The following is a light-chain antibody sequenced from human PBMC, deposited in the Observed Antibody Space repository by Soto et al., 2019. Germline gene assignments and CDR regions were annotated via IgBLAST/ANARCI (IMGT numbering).Light chain of an antibody. CDR3: CSNAAGSTYV. V-gene: IGLV2-23*01. CDR1: SSDVGSHNL. CDR2: EAS. Sequence: LTQPASVSGSPGQSITISCTGTSSDVGSHNLVSWYQQFPGKAPKLIIFEASKRPSGVSNRFSGSKSGSTASLTISGLQAEGEADYYCCSNAAGSTYVFGSGTKVTVL. J-gene: IGLJ1*01.